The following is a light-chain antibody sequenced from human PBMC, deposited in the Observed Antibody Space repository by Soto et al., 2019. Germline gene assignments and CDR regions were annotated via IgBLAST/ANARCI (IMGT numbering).Light chain of an antibody. CDR3: SSYAGSMGV. V-gene: IGLV2-8*01. CDR2: EVS. J-gene: IGLJ1*01. CDR1: SSDVGGYNY. Sequence: QSVLTQPPSASRAPGQAGPISCTGTSSDVGGYNYVSWYQQHPGKAPKLMIYEVSKRPSGVPDRFSGSKSGNTASLTVSGLQAEDEADYYCSSYAGSMGVFGTGTKVTVL.